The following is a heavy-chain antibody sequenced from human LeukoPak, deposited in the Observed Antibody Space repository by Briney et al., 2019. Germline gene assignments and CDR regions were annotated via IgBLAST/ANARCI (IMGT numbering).Heavy chain of an antibody. CDR3: ARLAVAGTGDDAFDI. V-gene: IGHV4-34*01. J-gene: IGHJ3*02. Sequence: GSLRLSCAASGFTFSSYSMNWVRQAPGKGLEWIGEINHSGSTNYNPSLKSRVTISVDTSKNQFSLKLSSVTAADTAVYYCARLAVAGTGDDAFDIWGQGTKVTVS. CDR1: GFTFSSYS. D-gene: IGHD6-19*01. CDR2: INHSGST.